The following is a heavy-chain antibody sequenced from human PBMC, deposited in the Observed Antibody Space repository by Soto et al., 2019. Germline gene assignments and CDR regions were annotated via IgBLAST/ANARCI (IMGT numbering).Heavy chain of an antibody. Sequence: QVQFVQSGAEVKEPGASVKVSCKASGSTFTAITLHWVRQAPGQRLEWMGCIHAGSDNTEYSQKFQDRLPITKDTSEIIVDMELSSLRSEDTALYYCARDYVKLGMDVWGQGTTVTFPS. J-gene: IGHJ6*02. D-gene: IGHD3-10*02. CDR2: IHAGSDNT. V-gene: IGHV1-3*01. CDR1: GSTFTAIT. CDR3: ARDYVKLGMDV.